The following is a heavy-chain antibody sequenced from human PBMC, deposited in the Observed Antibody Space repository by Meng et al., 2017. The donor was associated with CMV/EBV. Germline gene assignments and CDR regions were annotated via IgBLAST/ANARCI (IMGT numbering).Heavy chain of an antibody. Sequence: KASVYTSTSYDINWVRQATGQGLEWMGWMNPNSGNTGYAQKFQGRVTMTRNTSISTAYMELSSLRSEDTAVYYCARGVIVGATGWFDPWGQGTLVTVSS. CDR1: VYTSTSYD. CDR3: ARGVIVGATGWFDP. V-gene: IGHV1-8*01. J-gene: IGHJ5*02. D-gene: IGHD1-26*01. CDR2: MNPNSGNT.